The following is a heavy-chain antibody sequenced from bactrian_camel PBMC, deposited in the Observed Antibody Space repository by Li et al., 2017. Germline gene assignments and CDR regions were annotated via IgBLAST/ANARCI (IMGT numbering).Heavy chain of an antibody. Sequence: HVQLVESGGGSVQAGGSLRLSCVNSGRSYGDFCMGWFRQAPGKERQVVASQFTGAGTKYYGDSVNGRFTIHLDHGKNKISLQMTTCSLRTPPCTTVRQRLYIGNRTCARSWKMSTSTGVRGPRSPSP. CDR3: RQRLYIGNRTCARSWKMSTST. V-gene: IGHV3S54*01. CDR1: GRSYGDFC. CDR2: QFTGAGTK. D-gene: IGHD2*01. J-gene: IGHJ4*01.